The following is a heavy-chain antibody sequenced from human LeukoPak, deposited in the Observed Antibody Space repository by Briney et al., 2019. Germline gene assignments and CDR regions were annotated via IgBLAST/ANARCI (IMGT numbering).Heavy chain of an antibody. CDR3: AGGAIVATTFDY. CDR2: FYTSGTP. CDR1: GGSISRGSYF. D-gene: IGHD5-12*01. Sequence: PSQTLSLTCTVSGGSISRGSYFWSWIRQPAGKGLEWIGRFYTSGTPNYNPSLKSRVTISVDTSRNQFSLKLSSVTAADTAVYYCAGGAIVATTFDYWGQGTLVTVSS. J-gene: IGHJ4*02. V-gene: IGHV4-61*02.